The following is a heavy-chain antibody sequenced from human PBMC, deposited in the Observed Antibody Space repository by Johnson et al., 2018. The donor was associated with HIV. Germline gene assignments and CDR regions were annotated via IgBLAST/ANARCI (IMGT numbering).Heavy chain of an antibody. CDR3: SVYFGTAFGI. Sequence: EVQLVESGGGLVKPGGSLRLSCAASGFTFSNAWMSWVRQAPGKGLEWVGRIKRKIDGGTTDYAAPGKGRFTISRDDSENTLYLQMNSLKTEDTAVYYCSVYFGTAFGIWGQGTMVTVSS. D-gene: IGHD6-25*01. V-gene: IGHV3-15*01. CDR1: GFTFSNAW. CDR2: IKRKIDGGTT. J-gene: IGHJ3*02.